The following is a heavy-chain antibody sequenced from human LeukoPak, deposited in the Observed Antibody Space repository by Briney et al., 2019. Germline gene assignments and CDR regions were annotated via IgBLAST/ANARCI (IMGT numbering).Heavy chain of an antibody. CDR2: ISAYNGNT. V-gene: IGHV1-18*01. Sequence: ASVKVSCKASGYTLTSYGISWVRQAPGQGLEWMGWISAYNGNTNYAQKLQGRVTMTTDTSTSTAYVELRSLRSDDTAVYYCARAHYYGDVDYWGQGTLVTVSS. J-gene: IGHJ4*02. CDR1: GYTLTSYG. D-gene: IGHD4-17*01. CDR3: ARAHYYGDVDY.